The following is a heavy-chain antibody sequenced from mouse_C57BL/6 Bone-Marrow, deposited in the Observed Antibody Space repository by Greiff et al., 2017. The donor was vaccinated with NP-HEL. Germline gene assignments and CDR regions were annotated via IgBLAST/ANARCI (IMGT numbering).Heavy chain of an antibody. J-gene: IGHJ3*01. CDR2: ISYDGSN. Sequence: VQLKESGPGLVKPSQSLSLTCSVTGYSITSGYYWNWIRQFPGNKLEWMGYISYDGSNNYNPSLKNRISITRDTSKNQFFLKLNSVTTEDTATYYCAREDLDYYGSSYWFAYWGQGTLVTVSA. V-gene: IGHV3-6*01. CDR1: GYSITSGYY. D-gene: IGHD1-1*01. CDR3: AREDLDYYGSSYWFAY.